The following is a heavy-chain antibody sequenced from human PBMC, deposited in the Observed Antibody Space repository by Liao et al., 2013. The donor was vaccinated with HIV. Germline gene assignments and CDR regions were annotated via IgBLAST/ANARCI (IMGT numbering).Heavy chain of an antibody. CDR2: IDHTGTI. CDR1: GDTYSGYY. J-gene: IGHJ3*02. Sequence: QVQLQQWGAGLLKPSETLSLTCAVYGDTYSGYYWNWVRHLPGKGLEWIGDIDHTGTIEFNPSLQSRVTISVDTSKRQLSLRLTSVTAADTAVYFCARGRGRQYFGVGDAFDIWGPGTVVVVSS. V-gene: IGHV4-34*01. D-gene: IGHD3-3*01. CDR3: ARGRGRQYFGVGDAFDI.